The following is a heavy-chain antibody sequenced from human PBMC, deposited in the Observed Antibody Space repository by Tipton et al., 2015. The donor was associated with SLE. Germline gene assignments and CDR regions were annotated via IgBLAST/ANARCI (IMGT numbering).Heavy chain of an antibody. CDR2: IFSGGSI. J-gene: IGHJ6*02. Sequence: SLRLSCVASGFTVSTNYMSWVRQAPGKGLEWVSVIFSGGSIYHADSVQGRFIISRDNSKNTLYLQMNSLRAEDTAVYYCARVLGSYYGMDVWGQGTTVTVSS. CDR1: GFTVSTNY. CDR3: ARVLGSYYGMDV. V-gene: IGHV3-66*01.